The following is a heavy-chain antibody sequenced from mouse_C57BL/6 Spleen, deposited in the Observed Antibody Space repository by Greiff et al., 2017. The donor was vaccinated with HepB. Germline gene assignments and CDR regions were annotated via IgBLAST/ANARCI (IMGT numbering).Heavy chain of an antibody. CDR2: ISYDGSN. V-gene: IGHV3-6*01. J-gene: IGHJ2*01. D-gene: IGHD3-1*01. CDR1: GYSIPSGYY. CDR3: ARGGYRGLLDY. Sequence: DVKLQESGPGLVKPSQSLSLTCSVTGYSIPSGYYWNWIRQFPGNKLEWMGYISYDGSNNYNPSLKNRISITRDTSKNQFFLKLNSVTTEDTATYYCARGGYRGLLDYWGQGTTLTVSS.